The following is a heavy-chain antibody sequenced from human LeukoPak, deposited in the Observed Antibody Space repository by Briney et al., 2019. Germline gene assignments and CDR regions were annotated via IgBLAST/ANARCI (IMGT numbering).Heavy chain of an antibody. D-gene: IGHD6-13*01. CDR1: GGSFSGYY. CDR2: INHSGST. J-gene: IGHJ4*02. CDR3: ARDRTSGSGKYYFDY. Sequence: MASETLSLTCAVYGGSFSGYYWSWIRQPPGKGLEWIGEINHSGSTNYNPSLKSRVTISVDTSKNQFSLKLSSVTAADAAVYYCARDRTSGSGKYYFDYWGQGTLVTVSS. V-gene: IGHV4-34*01.